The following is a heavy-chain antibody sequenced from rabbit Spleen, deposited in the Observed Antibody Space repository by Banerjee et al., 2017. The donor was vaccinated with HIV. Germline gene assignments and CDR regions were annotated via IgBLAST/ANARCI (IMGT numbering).Heavy chain of an antibody. CDR1: GFSLNDNYV. V-gene: IGHV1S40*01. Sequence: QSLEESGGGLVQPGGTLTLTCTASGFSLNDNYVMRWVRQAPGKGLEWIASIYSTNGKIYYATWAKGRFTISKASSAAVTLQMTSLTAADTATYFCATDLVGVGAWNLWGQGTLVTVS. D-gene: IGHD3-3*01. CDR2: IYSTNGKI. CDR3: ATDLVGVGAWNL. J-gene: IGHJ4*01.